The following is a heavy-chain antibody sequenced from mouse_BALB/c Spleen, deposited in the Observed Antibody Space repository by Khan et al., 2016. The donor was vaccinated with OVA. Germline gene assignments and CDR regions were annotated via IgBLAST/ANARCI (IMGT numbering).Heavy chain of an antibody. CDR2: IDPPNDDS. J-gene: IGHJ3*01. Sequence: EVELVESGAELVKPGASVKLSCSASGFTINDTYIHWMKQRPEQGLEWIGRIDPPNDDSKYGPKFQAKATLTADTSSNTAYLQLSSLTSEDAAVYYCATLYGNLFAFWGQGTLVSVSA. D-gene: IGHD2-1*01. CDR3: ATLYGNLFAF. CDR1: GFTINDTY. V-gene: IGHV14-3*02.